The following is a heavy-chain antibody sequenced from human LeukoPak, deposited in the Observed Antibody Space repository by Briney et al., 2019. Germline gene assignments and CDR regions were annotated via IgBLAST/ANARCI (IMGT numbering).Heavy chain of an antibody. Sequence: SETLSLTCAVSGGSISSGGYSWSWIRQPPGKGLEWIGYIYHSGSTYYNPSLKSRVTISVDTSKNQFSLKLSSVTAADTAVYYCARTSAVAIDYWGQGTQVTVSS. D-gene: IGHD6-19*01. CDR2: IYHSGST. CDR3: ARTSAVAIDY. CDR1: GGSISSGGYS. V-gene: IGHV4-30-2*02. J-gene: IGHJ4*02.